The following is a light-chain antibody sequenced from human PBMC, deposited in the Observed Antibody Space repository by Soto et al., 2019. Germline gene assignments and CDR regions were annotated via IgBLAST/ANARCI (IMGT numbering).Light chain of an antibody. CDR3: QQYNNWPPT. CDR1: HSASMD. CDR2: GAS. J-gene: IGKJ5*01. Sequence: EIVMTQPPARLSVPPGGRGNLSRWASHSASMDLAWYQQKPGQAPRLLIYGASTRAIGIPSRFSGSGSGTEFTLTISSLQSEDFAVYYCQQYNNWPPTCVQGTRLEIK. V-gene: IGKV3-15*01.